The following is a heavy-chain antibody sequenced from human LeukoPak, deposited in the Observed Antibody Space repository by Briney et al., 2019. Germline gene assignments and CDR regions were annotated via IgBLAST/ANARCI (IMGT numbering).Heavy chain of an antibody. D-gene: IGHD3-22*01. CDR2: IWYDGGKK. CDR3: AKDIYSSGTNFDY. J-gene: IGHJ4*02. CDR1: GFTFSNYG. Sequence: GSLRLSCAASGFTFSNYGMHWVRQAPGKGLEWVAVIWYDGGKKYYVDSVKGRFTISRDNAKNSLYLQMNSLRAEDTALYYCAKDIYSSGTNFDYWGQGTLVTVSS. V-gene: IGHV3-33*03.